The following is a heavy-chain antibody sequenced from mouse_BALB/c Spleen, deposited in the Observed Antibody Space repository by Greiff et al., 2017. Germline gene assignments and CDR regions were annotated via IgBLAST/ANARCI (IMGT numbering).Heavy chain of an antibody. CDR1: GFTFSDYY. J-gene: IGHJ3*01. Sequence: EVKLVESGGGLVKPGGSLKLSCAASGFTFSDYYMYWVRQTPEKRLEWVATISDGGSYTYYPDSVKGRFTISRDNAKNNLYLQMSSLKSEDTAMYDCARENWDRAWFAYWGQGTLVTVSA. D-gene: IGHD4-1*01. CDR3: ARENWDRAWFAY. CDR2: ISDGGSYT. V-gene: IGHV5-4*02.